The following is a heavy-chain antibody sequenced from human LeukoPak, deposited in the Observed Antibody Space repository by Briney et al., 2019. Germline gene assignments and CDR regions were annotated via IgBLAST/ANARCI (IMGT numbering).Heavy chain of an antibody. J-gene: IGHJ4*02. D-gene: IGHD3-16*01. CDR3: TRGAGWLIDY. V-gene: IGHV4-59*01. Sequence: PSETLSLTCTVSGGSISDYYRGWIRQPPGRGLEWIGYFYNSGSSTYNPSLKSRVTISVDTSKEQFSLKVNSVTAADTAVYYCTRGAGWLIDYWGQGILVTVSS. CDR2: FYNSGSS. CDR1: GGSISDYY.